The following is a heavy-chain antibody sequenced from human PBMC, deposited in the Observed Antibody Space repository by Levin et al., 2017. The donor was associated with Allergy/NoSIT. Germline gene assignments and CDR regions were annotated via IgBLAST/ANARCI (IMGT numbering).Heavy chain of an antibody. Sequence: SQTLSLTCTVSGVSISSYYWSWIRQPPGKGLEWIGYISYSGSTNYNPSLQSRVTISVDASKNQLSLQLSSVTAADTAVYFCAREGFVSGAFDIWGQGTMVTVSS. CDR1: GVSISSYY. D-gene: IGHD1-1*01. CDR3: AREGFVSGAFDI. CDR2: ISYSGST. J-gene: IGHJ3*02. V-gene: IGHV4-59*01.